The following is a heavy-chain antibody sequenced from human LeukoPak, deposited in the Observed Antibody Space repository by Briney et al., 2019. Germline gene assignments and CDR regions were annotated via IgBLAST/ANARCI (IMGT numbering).Heavy chain of an antibody. CDR2: INHSGST. CDR1: GGSFSGYY. D-gene: IGHD4-17*01. J-gene: IGHJ4*02. CDR3: ARGLWTTSFDY. Sequence: SETLSLTCAVYGGSFSGYYWSWIRQPPGKGLEWIGEINHSGSTNYNPSLKSRVTISVDTSKNQFSLKLSSVTAADTAVYYCARGLWTTSFDYWGQGTLVTLSS. V-gene: IGHV4-34*01.